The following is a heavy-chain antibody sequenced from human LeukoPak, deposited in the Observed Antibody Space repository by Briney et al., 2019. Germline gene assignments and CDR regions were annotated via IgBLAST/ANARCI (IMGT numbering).Heavy chain of an antibody. Sequence: GSSVKVSCKASGGTFSSYAISWVRQAPRQGLEWMGGIIPIFGTANYAQKFQGRVTITADESTSTAYMELSSLRSEDTAVYYCAREYCSSTSCYAYYFDYWGQGTLVTVSS. J-gene: IGHJ4*02. V-gene: IGHV1-69*01. D-gene: IGHD2-2*01. CDR1: GGTFSSYA. CDR2: IIPIFGTA. CDR3: AREYCSSTSCYAYYFDY.